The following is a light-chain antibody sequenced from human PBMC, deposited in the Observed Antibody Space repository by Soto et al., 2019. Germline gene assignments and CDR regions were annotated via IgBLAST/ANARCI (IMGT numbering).Light chain of an antibody. CDR2: GNS. CDR3: QSYDSSLSVT. J-gene: IGLJ2*01. V-gene: IGLV1-40*01. CDR1: SSNIGAGYD. Sequence: QSVLPQPPSVSGAPGQRATISCTGSSSNIGAGYDVHWYQQLPGTAPKLLIYGNSNRPSGVPDRFSGSKSGTSASLSITGRQAEDESDYYCQSYDSSLSVTFGGGTKLTVL.